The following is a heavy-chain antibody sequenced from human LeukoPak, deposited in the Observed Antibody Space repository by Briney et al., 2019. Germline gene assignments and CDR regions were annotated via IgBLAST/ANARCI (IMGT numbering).Heavy chain of an antibody. Sequence: SETLSLTCAVYGGSFSSYSWGWIRQPPGKGLEWIGSVYYSGSTYYNPSLKSRVTISVDTSKNQFSLNRISVTAADTAYYMDVWGKRTTVTGSS. CDR1: GGSFSSYS. V-gene: IGHV4-39*07. CDR3: V. J-gene: IGHJ6*03. CDR2: VYYSGST.